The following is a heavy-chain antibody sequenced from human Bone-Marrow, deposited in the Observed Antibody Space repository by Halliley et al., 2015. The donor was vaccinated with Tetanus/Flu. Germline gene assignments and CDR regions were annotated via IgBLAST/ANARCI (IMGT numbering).Heavy chain of an antibody. Sequence: SLRLSCVASGFSFSDYGFHWVRQAPGKGLEWVALIAYDGDNKYYGDSVKGRFTFSRDNSKNTLYLQMNSLRPEDTGVYYCAKEARVVVARVYFDYWGQGTLVSVSS. V-gene: IGHV3-30*18. J-gene: IGHJ4*02. CDR1: GFSFSDYG. CDR2: IAYDGDNK. CDR3: AKEARVVVARVYFDY. D-gene: IGHD2-2*01.